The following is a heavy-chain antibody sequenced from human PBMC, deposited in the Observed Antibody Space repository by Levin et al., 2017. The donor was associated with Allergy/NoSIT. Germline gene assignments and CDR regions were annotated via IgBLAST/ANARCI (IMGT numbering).Heavy chain of an antibody. CDR1: GASISGSPYY. V-gene: IGHV4-31*03. CDR2: IYYSGNT. Sequence: SETLSLTCTVSGASISGSPYYWNWIRQHPGKGLEWIGYIYYSGNTYYNPSLKSRVSMSVDTSKNQFSLKVTSVTDADTAVYYCARVYSAAGTASDGVFRYWGQGTLVTVSS. J-gene: IGHJ4*02. CDR3: ARVYSAAGTASDGVFRY. D-gene: IGHD6-13*01.